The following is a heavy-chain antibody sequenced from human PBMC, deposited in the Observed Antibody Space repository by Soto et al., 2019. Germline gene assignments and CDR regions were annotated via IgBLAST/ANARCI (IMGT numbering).Heavy chain of an antibody. CDR2: INPSGGST. J-gene: IGHJ6*02. D-gene: IGHD2-15*01. CDR3: ARLPGYLYCSGGSCYSCRTSSGYYGMDV. CDR1: GYTFTSYY. V-gene: IGHV1-46*01. Sequence: ASVKVSCKASGYTFTSYYMHWVRQAPGQGLEWMGIINPSGGSTSYAQKFQGRVTMTRDTSTSTVYMELSSLRSEDTAVYYCARLPGYLYCSGGSCYSCRTSSGYYGMDVWGQGTTVTVSS.